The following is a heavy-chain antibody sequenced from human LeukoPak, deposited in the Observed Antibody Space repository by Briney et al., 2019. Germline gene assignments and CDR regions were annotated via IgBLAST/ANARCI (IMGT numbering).Heavy chain of an antibody. CDR1: GFTFTNYA. D-gene: IGHD2-21*02. CDR3: ARGFVLGAAKNYFDY. Sequence: GRSLRLSCAASGFTFTNYALHWVRQAPGKGLEWVAVISYDGTNKYYADSVKGRFTISRDNSKNTLSLQMNSLRAEDTALYYCARGFVLGAAKNYFDYWGQGALVTVST. J-gene: IGHJ4*02. V-gene: IGHV3-30-3*01. CDR2: ISYDGTNK.